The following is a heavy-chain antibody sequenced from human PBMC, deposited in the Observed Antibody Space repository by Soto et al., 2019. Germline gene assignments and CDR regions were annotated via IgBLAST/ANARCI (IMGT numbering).Heavy chain of an antibody. CDR2: INPNSGGT. Sequence: GASVKVSCKASGYTFTAYYMHWVRQAPGQGLEWMGWINPNSGGTNYAQKFQGWVTMTRDTSISTAYMELSRLRSDDTAVYYCARDRINGEYYYGMDVWGQGTTVTVSS. V-gene: IGHV1-2*04. D-gene: IGHD3-10*01. CDR1: GYTFTAYY. CDR3: ARDRINGEYYYGMDV. J-gene: IGHJ6*02.